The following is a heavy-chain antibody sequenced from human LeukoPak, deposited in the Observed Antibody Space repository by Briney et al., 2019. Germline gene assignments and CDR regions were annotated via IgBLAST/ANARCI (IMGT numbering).Heavy chain of an antibody. D-gene: IGHD1-26*01. V-gene: IGHV3-30*18. CDR2: ISYDGSNK. Sequence: SGGSLRLSCAASGFTFSSYGMHWVRQAPGKGLEWVAVISYDGSNKYYADSVKGRSTISRDNSKNTLYLQMNSLRAEDTAVYYCAKDVGAVRAKWFDPWGQGTLVTVSS. J-gene: IGHJ5*02. CDR1: GFTFSSYG. CDR3: AKDVGAVRAKWFDP.